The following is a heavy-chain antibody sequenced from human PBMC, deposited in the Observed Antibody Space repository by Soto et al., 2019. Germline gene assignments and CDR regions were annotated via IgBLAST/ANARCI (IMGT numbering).Heavy chain of an antibody. D-gene: IGHD6-13*01. V-gene: IGHV4-39*07. CDR3: ARGVRGYSSSWYVY. CDR2: INHSGST. CDR1: GDSISSGGYY. Sequence: PSETLSLTCTVSGDSISSGGYYWSWIRQPPGKGLEWIGEINHSGSTNYNPSLKSRVTISVDTSKNQFSLKLSSVTAADTAVYYCARGVRGYSSSWYVYWGQGILVTVSS. J-gene: IGHJ4*02.